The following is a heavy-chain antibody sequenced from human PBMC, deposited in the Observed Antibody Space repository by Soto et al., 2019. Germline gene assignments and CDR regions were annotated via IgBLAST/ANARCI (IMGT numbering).Heavy chain of an antibody. V-gene: IGHV3-53*04. CDR2: IYSGGST. Sequence: EVRLVESGGGLVQPGGSLRLSCAASGFTVSSNYMSWVRQAPGKGLEWVSVIYSGGSTYYADSVKGRFTISRHNSKNTLYLQMNSLRAEDTAVYYCARWSSGSGGSCYDYWGQGTLVTVSS. D-gene: IGHD2-15*01. J-gene: IGHJ4*02. CDR1: GFTVSSNY. CDR3: ARWSSGSGGSCYDY.